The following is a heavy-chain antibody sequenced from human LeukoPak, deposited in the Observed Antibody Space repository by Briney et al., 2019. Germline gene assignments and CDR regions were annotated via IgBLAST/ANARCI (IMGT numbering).Heavy chain of an antibody. J-gene: IGHJ4*02. CDR1: GGSISSYY. V-gene: IGHV4-59*12. Sequence: SESLSLTCTVSGGSISSYYWSWIRQPPGKGLEWIGYIYYSGSTNYNPSLKSRVTISVDTSKNQFSLKLSSVTAADTAVYYCARGGSSWSTYYFDYWGQGTLVTVSS. CDR3: ARGGSSWSTYYFDY. D-gene: IGHD6-13*01. CDR2: IYYSGST.